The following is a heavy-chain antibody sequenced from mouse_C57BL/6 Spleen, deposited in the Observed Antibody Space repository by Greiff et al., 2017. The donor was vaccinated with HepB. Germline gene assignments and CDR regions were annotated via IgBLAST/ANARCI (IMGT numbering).Heavy chain of an antibody. CDR2: IYPSDSET. V-gene: IGHV1-61*01. CDR1: GYTFTSYW. J-gene: IGHJ3*01. CDR3: ARYGYQFAY. D-gene: IGHD2-2*01. Sequence: QVQLKQPGAELVRPGSSVKLSCKASGYTFTSYWMDWVKQRPGQGLEWIGNIYPSDSETNYNQKFKDKATLTVDKSSSTAYMQLSSLTSEDSAVYYCARYGYQFAYWGQGTLVTVSA.